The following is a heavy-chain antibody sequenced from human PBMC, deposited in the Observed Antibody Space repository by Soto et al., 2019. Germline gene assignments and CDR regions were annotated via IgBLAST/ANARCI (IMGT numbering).Heavy chain of an antibody. CDR2: INSDGSST. V-gene: IGHV3-74*01. Sequence: EVQLVESGGGLVQPGGSLRLSCAASGFTFSSYWMHWVRQAPGQGLVWVSRINSDGSSTSYADSVKGRFTISRDNAKNTLYLQMNSLRAEDTAVYYCASYSSSWSGYYYYYYMDVWGKGTTVTVSS. CDR3: ASYSSSWSGYYYYYYMDV. J-gene: IGHJ6*03. D-gene: IGHD6-13*01. CDR1: GFTFSSYW.